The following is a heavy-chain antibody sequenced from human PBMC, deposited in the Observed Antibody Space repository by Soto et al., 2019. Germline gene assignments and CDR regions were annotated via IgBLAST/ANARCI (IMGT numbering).Heavy chain of an antibody. J-gene: IGHJ4*02. CDR3: ARDGYSSSRAGIDY. V-gene: IGHV3-48*01. CDR1: GFTFSSYS. Sequence: VQLVESGGGLVQPGGSLRLSCAASGFTFSSYSMNWVRQAPGKGLEWVSYISSSSSTIYYADSVKGRFTISRDNAKNSLYLQMNSLRAEDTAVYYCARDGYSSSRAGIDYWGQGTLVTVSS. D-gene: IGHD6-13*01. CDR2: ISSSSSTI.